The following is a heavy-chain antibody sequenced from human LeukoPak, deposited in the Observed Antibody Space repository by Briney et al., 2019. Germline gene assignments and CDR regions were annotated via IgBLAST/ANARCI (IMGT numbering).Heavy chain of an antibody. D-gene: IGHD6-19*01. CDR3: ASSSAWAGIFDY. J-gene: IGHJ4*02. Sequence: GGSLRLSCAASGFTFSQNWMTWVRQAPGKGLERVANINQDGSGKYYVDSVEGRFTISRDKAKNSLYLQMNSLRAEDTAVYYCASSSAWAGIFDYWGQGTLVTVSS. CDR2: INQDGSGK. V-gene: IGHV3-7*01. CDR1: GFTFSQNW.